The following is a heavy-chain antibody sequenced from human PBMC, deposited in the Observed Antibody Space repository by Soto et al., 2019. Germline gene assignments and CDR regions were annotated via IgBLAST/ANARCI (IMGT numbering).Heavy chain of an antibody. CDR3: AKLDDYGDYAASCIDV. J-gene: IGHJ6*02. Sequence: EVQLLESGGGLVQPGGSLRLSCAASGFTFSSYAMSWVRQAPGKGLEWVSAISGSGGSTYYADSVKGRFTISRDNSKNTLYLQINSLRAEDTAVYYCAKLDDYGDYAASCIDVWGQGTTVTVSS. CDR2: ISGSGGST. V-gene: IGHV3-23*01. D-gene: IGHD4-17*01. CDR1: GFTFSSYA.